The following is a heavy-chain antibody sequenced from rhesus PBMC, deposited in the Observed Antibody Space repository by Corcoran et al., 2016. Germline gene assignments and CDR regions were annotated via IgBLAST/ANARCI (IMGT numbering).Heavy chain of an antibody. J-gene: IGHJ4*01. CDR2: IYGSSTST. CDR1: GGSISDSYR. Sequence: QVQLQESGPGVVKPSETLSLTCAVSGGSISDSYRWSWILQPPGTGLEWIGYIYGSSTSTNYNPSPKRRGTSSKDRSKNQCSLKLSCVAAGATAVDYCARDTGIAAAGPGDDWGQGVLVTVSS. D-gene: IGHD6S26*01. V-gene: IGHV4S10*01. CDR3: ARDTGIAAAGPGDD.